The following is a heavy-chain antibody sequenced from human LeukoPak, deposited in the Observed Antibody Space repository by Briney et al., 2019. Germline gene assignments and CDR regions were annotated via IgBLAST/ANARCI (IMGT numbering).Heavy chain of an antibody. D-gene: IGHD6-13*01. Sequence: ASVKVSCKASGYTFTSYDINWVRQATGLGLEWMGWMNPNSGNTGYAQKFQGRVTMTRNTSISTAYMELSSLRSEDTAVYYCARGAVGGIAAAGVVVWFDPWGQGTLVTVSS. V-gene: IGHV1-8*01. J-gene: IGHJ5*02. CDR3: ARGAVGGIAAAGVVVWFDP. CDR1: GYTFTSYD. CDR2: MNPNSGNT.